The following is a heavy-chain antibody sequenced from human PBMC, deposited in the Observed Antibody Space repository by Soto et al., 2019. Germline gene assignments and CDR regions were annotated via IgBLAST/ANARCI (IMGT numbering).Heavy chain of an antibody. D-gene: IGHD3-22*01. CDR1: GFTFSSYS. CDR2: ISGSSSFI. V-gene: IGHV3-21*01. J-gene: IGHJ4*02. Sequence: PGGSLRLSCAASGFTFSSYSMNWVRQAPGKGLEWVSSISGSSSFIYYADSVKGRFTISRDNAKNSLYLQMNSLRAEDKAVYYCARDYYDSSGYYSPFDYWGQGNLVTVSS. CDR3: ARDYYDSSGYYSPFDY.